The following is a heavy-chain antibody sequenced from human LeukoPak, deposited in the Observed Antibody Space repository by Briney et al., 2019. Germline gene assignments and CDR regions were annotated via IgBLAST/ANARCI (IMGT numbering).Heavy chain of an antibody. D-gene: IGHD3-22*01. CDR3: AKDTGYYDSSGYYHHY. J-gene: IGHJ4*02. CDR2: ISGSGGST. Sequence: GGSLRLSCAASGFTFSSYAMSWVRQAPGKGLEWVSAISGSGGSTYYADSMKGRFTISRDNPKNTLYLQMNSLRAEDTAVYYCAKDTGYYDSSGYYHHYWGQGTLVTVSS. V-gene: IGHV3-23*01. CDR1: GFTFSSYA.